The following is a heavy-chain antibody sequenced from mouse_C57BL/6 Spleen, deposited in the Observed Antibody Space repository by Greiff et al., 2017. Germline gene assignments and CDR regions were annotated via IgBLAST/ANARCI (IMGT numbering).Heavy chain of an antibody. CDR1: GYTFTSYW. V-gene: IGHV1-69*02. D-gene: IGHD2-5*01. CDR2: IDPSDGAT. Sequence: QVQLQQPGPELVKPGASVKLSCKASGYTFTSYWMHWVKQRPGQGLEWIGEIDPSDGATNYNQKFKGKATLTVDKSSSTAYMQLSSLTSEEDAVYDCARMDYSNYGDYWGQGTMLTVSA. CDR3: ARMDYSNYGDY. J-gene: IGHJ3*01.